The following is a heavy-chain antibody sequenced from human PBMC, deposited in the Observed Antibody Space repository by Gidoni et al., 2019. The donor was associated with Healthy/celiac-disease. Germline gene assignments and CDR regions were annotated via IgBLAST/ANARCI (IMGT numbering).Heavy chain of an antibody. CDR2: ISYDGSNK. Sequence: QVQLVESGGGVVQPGRSLRLSCAASGFTFSSYGMHWVRQAPGKGLEWVAVISYDGSNKYYADSVKGRFTISRDNSKNTLYLQMNSLRAEDTAVYYCAKSGYSYGVFGYFDYWGQGTLVTVSS. D-gene: IGHD5-18*01. V-gene: IGHV3-30*18. CDR1: GFTFSSYG. CDR3: AKSGYSYGVFGYFDY. J-gene: IGHJ4*02.